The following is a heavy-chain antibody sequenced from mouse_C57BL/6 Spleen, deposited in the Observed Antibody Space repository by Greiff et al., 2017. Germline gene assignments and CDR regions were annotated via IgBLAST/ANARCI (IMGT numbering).Heavy chain of an antibody. CDR2: ISSGGDYI. D-gene: IGHD2-1*01. V-gene: IGHV5-9-1*02. CDR1: GFTFSSYA. J-gene: IGHJ4*01. CDR3: TRDYGNYEAMDY. Sequence: EVKLMESGEGLVKPAGSLKLSCAASGFTFSSYAMSWVRQTPEKRLEWVAYISSGGDYIYYADTVKGRFTISRDNARNTLYLQMSSLKSEDTAMYYCTRDYGNYEAMDYWGQGTSVTVSS.